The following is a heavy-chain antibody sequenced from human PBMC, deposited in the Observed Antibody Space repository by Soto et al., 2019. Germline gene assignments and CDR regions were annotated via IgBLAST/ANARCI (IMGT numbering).Heavy chain of an antibody. CDR1: GFTFSSYA. V-gene: IGHV3-23*01. Sequence: EVQLLESGGGLVQPGGSLRLSCAASGFTFSSYAMSWVRQAPGKGLEWVSAISGSGGSTYYADSVKGRFTISRDNSKNPLYLQMNSLRAEDTAVYYCAKDRGTSSGWYVGYYFDYWGQGTLVTVSS. CDR2: ISGSGGST. CDR3: AKDRGTSSGWYVGYYFDY. J-gene: IGHJ4*02. D-gene: IGHD6-19*01.